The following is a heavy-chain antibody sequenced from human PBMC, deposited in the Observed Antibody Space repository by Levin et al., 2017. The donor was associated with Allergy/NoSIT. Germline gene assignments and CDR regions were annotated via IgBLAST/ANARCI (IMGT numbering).Heavy chain of an antibody. CDR2: ISGSGGST. Sequence: GGSLRLSCAASGFTFSSYAMSWVRQAPGKGLEWVSAISGSGGSTYYADSVKGRFTISRDNSKNTLYLQMNSLRAEDTAVYYCAVGGGWSHDYYGMDVWGQGTTVTVSS. D-gene: IGHD6-19*01. CDR3: AVGGGWSHDYYGMDV. CDR1: GFTFSSYA. J-gene: IGHJ6*02. V-gene: IGHV3-23*01.